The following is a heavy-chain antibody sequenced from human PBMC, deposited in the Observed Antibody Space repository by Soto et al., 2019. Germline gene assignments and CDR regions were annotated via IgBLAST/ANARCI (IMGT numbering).Heavy chain of an antibody. CDR3: ARGRDVLRFLEWLLAPFDY. CDR1: GGSFSGYY. J-gene: IGHJ4*02. Sequence: SETLSLTCAAYGGSFSGYYWSWIRQPPGKGLEWIGEINHSGSTNYNPSLKSRVTISVDTSKNQFSLKLSSVTAADTAVYYCARGRDVLRFLEWLLAPFDYWGQGTLVTVSS. CDR2: INHSGST. V-gene: IGHV4-34*01. D-gene: IGHD3-3*01.